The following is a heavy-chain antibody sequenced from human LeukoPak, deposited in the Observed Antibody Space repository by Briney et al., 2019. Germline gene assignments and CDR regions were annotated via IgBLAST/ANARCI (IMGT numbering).Heavy chain of an antibody. CDR1: GFTFSSYS. J-gene: IGHJ4*02. Sequence: GGSLRLSCAASGFTFSSYSMNWVRQAPGKGLEWVSSISSSSSYIYYADSVKGRFTISRDNAKNSLYLQMNSLRAEDTAVYYCAREWGTSRIAYWGQGTLVTVSS. V-gene: IGHV3-21*01. CDR3: AREWGTSRIAY. D-gene: IGHD3-16*01. CDR2: ISSSSSYI.